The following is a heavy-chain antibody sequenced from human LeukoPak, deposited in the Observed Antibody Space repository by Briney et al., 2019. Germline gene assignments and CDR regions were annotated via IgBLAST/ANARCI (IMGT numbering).Heavy chain of an antibody. J-gene: IGHJ6*02. V-gene: IGHV5-51*01. Sequence: GESLKISCKGSGYSFTSYWIGWVRQMPGKGLEWMGIIYPGDSDTRYSPSFQGQVTISADKSISTAYLQWSSLKASDTAMYYCARSITARPYYYGMDVWGQGTTVTVSS. CDR1: GYSFTSYW. CDR2: IYPGDSDT. D-gene: IGHD6-6*01. CDR3: ARSITARPYYYGMDV.